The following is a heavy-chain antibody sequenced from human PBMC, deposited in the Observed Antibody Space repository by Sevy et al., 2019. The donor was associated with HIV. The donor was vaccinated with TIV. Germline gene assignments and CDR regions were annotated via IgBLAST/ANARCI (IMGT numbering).Heavy chain of an antibody. CDR1: GFTFGTYA. CDR3: ATRPDFGVIIPTGVLVV. Sequence: GGSLRLSCAGSGFTFGTYAMTWVRQAPGKGLQWVSVISDSGRSTYYADSVQGRVTISRDNSKNTMHLHMNSLRVEYTATYYCATRPDFGVIIPTGVLVVWGQGTTVTISS. J-gene: IGHJ6*02. V-gene: IGHV3-23*01. CDR2: ISDSGRST. D-gene: IGHD3-3*01.